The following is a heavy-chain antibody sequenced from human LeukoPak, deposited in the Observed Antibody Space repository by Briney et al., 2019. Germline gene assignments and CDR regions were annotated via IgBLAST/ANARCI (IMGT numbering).Heavy chain of an antibody. CDR2: IYHNGNT. CDR1: GSSMNSVYS. Sequence: PSDTLSLTCTVCGSSMNSVYSWGWIRPPPGKGLEWIGSIYHNGNTYYNSSLKSRVAISVHTSENQFSLKLSSVTAADTAVYYCASYKTYYDSSGNPFDYWGQGTLVTVSS. D-gene: IGHD3-22*01. J-gene: IGHJ4*02. CDR3: ASYKTYYDSSGNPFDY. V-gene: IGHV4-38-2*02.